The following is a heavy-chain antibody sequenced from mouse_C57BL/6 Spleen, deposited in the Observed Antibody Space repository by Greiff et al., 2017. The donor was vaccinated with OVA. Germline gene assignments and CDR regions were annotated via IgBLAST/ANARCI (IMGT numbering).Heavy chain of an antibody. CDR3: ARIEDGSDYVDY. D-gene: IGHD1-1*01. V-gene: IGHV8-8*01. CDR2: IWWDDDK. J-gene: IGHJ2*01. CDR1: GFSLSTFGMG. Sequence: QVTLKESGPGILQPSQTLSLTCSFSGFSLSTFGMGVGWIRQPSGKGLEWLAHIWWDDDKYYNPALKSRLTLSKDNSKHQVCRKIANVDTADTDTYSWARIEDGSDYVDYWGQGTPLTVSS.